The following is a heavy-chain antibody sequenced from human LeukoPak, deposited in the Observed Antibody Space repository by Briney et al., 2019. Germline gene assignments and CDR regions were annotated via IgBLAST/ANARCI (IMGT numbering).Heavy chain of an antibody. CDR2: IYHSGST. J-gene: IGHJ4*02. CDR3: ARGTVTEETYYFDY. CDR1: GGSISSGGYS. D-gene: IGHD4-17*01. V-gene: IGHV4-30-2*01. Sequence: TLSLTCAVSGGSISSGGYSWSWIRQPPGKGLEWIGYIYHSGSTYYNPSLKSRVTISVDRSKNQFSLKLSSVTAADTAVYYCARGTVTEETYYFDYWGQGTLVTVSS.